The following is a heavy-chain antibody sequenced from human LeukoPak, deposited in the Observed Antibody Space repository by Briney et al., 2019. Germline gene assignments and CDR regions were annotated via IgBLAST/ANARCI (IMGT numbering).Heavy chain of an antibody. D-gene: IGHD3-22*01. V-gene: IGHV4-34*01. CDR3: ARGGYYYDSSGYLFDY. Sequence: PSGTLSLTCAVYGGSFSGYYWSWIRQPPGKGLEWIGEINHSGSTNYNPSLKSRVTISVDTSKNQFSLKLSSVTAADTAVYYCARGGYYYDSSGYLFDYWGQGTLVTVSS. CDR1: GGSFSGYY. J-gene: IGHJ4*02. CDR2: INHSGST.